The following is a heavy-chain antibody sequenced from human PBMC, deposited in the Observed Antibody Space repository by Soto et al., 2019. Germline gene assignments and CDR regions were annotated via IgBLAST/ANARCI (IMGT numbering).Heavy chain of an antibody. J-gene: IGHJ6*02. CDR2: ISGSGGST. V-gene: IGHV3-23*01. D-gene: IGHD5-18*01. CDR3: AKERLIQLWPHYYYYGMDV. CDR1: GFTFSSYA. Sequence: LGGSLRLSCAASGFTFSSYAMSWVRQAPGKGLEWVSAISGSGGSTYYADSVKGRFTISRDNSKNTLYLQMNSLRAEDTAVYYCAKERLIQLWPHYYYYGMDVWGQGTTVTVSS.